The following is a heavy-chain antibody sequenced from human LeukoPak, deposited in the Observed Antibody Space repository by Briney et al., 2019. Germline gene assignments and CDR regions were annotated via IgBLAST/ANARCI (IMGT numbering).Heavy chain of an antibody. D-gene: IGHD4-17*01. CDR3: AREDYGDYELDY. CDR1: GFTFSSYE. CDR2: ISSSGSTI. V-gene: IGHV3-48*03. Sequence: GGSLRLSCAASGFTFSSYEMNWVRQAPGKGLEWVSYISSSGSTIYYADSVKGRFTISRDNAKSSLYLQINSLRAEDTAVYYCAREDYGDYELDYWGQGTLVTVSS. J-gene: IGHJ4*02.